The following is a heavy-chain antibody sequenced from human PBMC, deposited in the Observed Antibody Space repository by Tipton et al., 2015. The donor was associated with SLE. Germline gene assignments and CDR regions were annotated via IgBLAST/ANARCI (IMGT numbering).Heavy chain of an antibody. V-gene: IGHV3-30*03. J-gene: IGHJ4*02. CDR3: ARYAVAGKFDY. D-gene: IGHD6-19*01. CDR2: ISYDDINT. Sequence: SLRLSCAASGFTFSSYGMHWVRQAPGKGLEWLALISYDDINTYYAESVKGRFTISRDNSKNTLYLQINSLRAEDTALYYCARYAVAGKFDYWGQGTLVSVSS. CDR1: GFTFSSYG.